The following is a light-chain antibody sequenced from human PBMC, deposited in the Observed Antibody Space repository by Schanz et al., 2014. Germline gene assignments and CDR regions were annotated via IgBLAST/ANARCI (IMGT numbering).Light chain of an antibody. V-gene: IGLV2-14*01. J-gene: IGLJ3*02. Sequence: QSALTQPPSVSGSPGQSVTISCTGTSSDVGSYNYVSWFQQHAGKAPKVMIYDVSNRPSGVSNRFSGSKSGNTASLTISGLQAEDEADYYCSSYTSSSTPVFGGGTKLTVL. CDR3: SSYTSSSTPV. CDR2: DVS. CDR1: SSDVGSYNY.